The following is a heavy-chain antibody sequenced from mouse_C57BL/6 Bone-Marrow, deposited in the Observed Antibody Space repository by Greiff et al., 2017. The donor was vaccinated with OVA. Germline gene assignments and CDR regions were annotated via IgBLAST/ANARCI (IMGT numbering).Heavy chain of an antibody. CDR2: IDPSDSDT. J-gene: IGHJ1*03. CDR1: GYTFTSYW. Sequence: QVQLQQPGAELVRPGSSVKLSCKASGYTFTSYWMDWVKQRPGQGLEWIGKIDPSDSDTNYNQKFKGKATLTVDKSSSTAYMQLSSLTSEDSAVYYSASDDSSIHWYFDVRGTGTTVTSAS. CDR3: ASDDSSIHWYFDV. V-gene: IGHV1-61*01. D-gene: IGHD1-1*01.